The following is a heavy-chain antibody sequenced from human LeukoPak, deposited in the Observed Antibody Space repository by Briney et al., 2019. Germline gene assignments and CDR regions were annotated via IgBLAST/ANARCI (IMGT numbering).Heavy chain of an antibody. CDR3: AKSVGFSYGYNY. CDR1: GFTFSSYA. Sequence: GGSLRLSCAASGFTFSSYAMSWVRQAPGKGLEWVSAISGSGGSTYYADSVKGRFTISRDNSKNTLYLQTNSLRAEDTAVYYCAKSVGFSYGYNYWGQGTLVTVSS. V-gene: IGHV3-23*01. CDR2: ISGSGGST. J-gene: IGHJ4*02. D-gene: IGHD5-18*01.